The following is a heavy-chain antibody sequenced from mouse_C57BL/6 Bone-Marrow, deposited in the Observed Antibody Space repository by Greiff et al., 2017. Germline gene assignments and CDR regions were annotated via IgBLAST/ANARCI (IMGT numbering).Heavy chain of an antibody. CDR3: TRGYYDYLYYYAMDY. V-gene: IGHV1-15*01. CDR2: IDPETGGT. D-gene: IGHD2-4*01. J-gene: IGHJ4*01. Sequence: GAIDPETGGTAYNQKFKGKAILTADKSSSTAYMELRSLTSEDSAVYYCTRGYYDYLYYYAMDYWGQGTSVTVSS.